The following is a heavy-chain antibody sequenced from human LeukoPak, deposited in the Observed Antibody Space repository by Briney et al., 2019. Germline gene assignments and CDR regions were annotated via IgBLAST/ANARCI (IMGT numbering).Heavy chain of an antibody. V-gene: IGHV1-2*06. Sequence: ASVKASCKASGYTFTGYYMHWVRQAPGQGLEWMGRINPNSGGTNYAQKFQGRVTMTTDTSISTAYMELSSLRSDDTAVYYCARDLFITMIVVVTKDAFDIWGQGTMVTVSS. CDR1: GYTFTGYY. CDR2: INPNSGGT. J-gene: IGHJ3*02. CDR3: ARDLFITMIVVVTKDAFDI. D-gene: IGHD3-22*01.